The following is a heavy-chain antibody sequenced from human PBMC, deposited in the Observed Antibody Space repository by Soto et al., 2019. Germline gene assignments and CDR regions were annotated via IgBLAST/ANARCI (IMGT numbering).Heavy chain of an antibody. CDR3: ARVPLTQYDFWSGYYGGIDY. CDR1: GGSFSGYY. CDR2: INHSGST. D-gene: IGHD3-3*01. J-gene: IGHJ4*02. Sequence: LSLPCAVYGGSFSGYYWSWIRQPPGKGLEWIGEINHSGSTNYNPSLKSRVTISVDTSKNQFSLKLSSVTAADTAVYYCARVPLTQYDFWSGYYGGIDYWGQGTLVTVSS. V-gene: IGHV4-34*01.